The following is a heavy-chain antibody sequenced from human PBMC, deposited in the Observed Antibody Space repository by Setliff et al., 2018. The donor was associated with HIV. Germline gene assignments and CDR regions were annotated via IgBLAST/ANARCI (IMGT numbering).Heavy chain of an antibody. CDR1: GYMFIAYG. D-gene: IGHD3-16*01. Sequence: ASVKVSCKTSGYMFIAYGMSWVRRAPGQGLEWMGWIGPYNDRTEYAQEFQGRVSLTIGTSASTAYMELRSLRSDDTAVYYCAGDDGGYNYAEAFDVWGQGTMVTVSS. CDR3: AGDDGGYNYAEAFDV. V-gene: IGHV1-18*01. J-gene: IGHJ3*01. CDR2: IGPYNDRT.